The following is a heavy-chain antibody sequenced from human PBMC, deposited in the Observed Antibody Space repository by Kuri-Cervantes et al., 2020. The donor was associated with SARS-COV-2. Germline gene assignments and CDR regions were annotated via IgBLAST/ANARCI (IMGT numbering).Heavy chain of an antibody. CDR1: GFIFSDYY. Sequence: GGSLRLSCAASGFIFSDYYMTWIRQPPGKGLEWVANIKQDGSEKYYVDSVKGRFTISRDNAKNSLYLQMNSLRAEDTAVYYCARDLRLGKSLDYWGQGTLVTVSS. CDR3: ARDLRLGKSLDY. D-gene: IGHD7-27*01. J-gene: IGHJ4*02. V-gene: IGHV3-7*01. CDR2: IKQDGSEK.